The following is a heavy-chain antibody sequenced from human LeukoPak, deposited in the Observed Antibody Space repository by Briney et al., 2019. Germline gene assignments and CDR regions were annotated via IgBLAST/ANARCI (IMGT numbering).Heavy chain of an antibody. CDR2: INPNSGGT. Sequence: APVKVSCKASGYTFTGYYMHWVRQAPGQGLEWMGWINPNSGGTNYAQKFQGRVTMTRDTSISTAYMELSRLRSDDTAVYYCARLSPRPGIAVAGTSSLAFYFDYWGQGTLVTVSS. CDR3: ARLSPRPGIAVAGTSSLAFYFDY. V-gene: IGHV1-2*02. CDR1: GYTFTGYY. J-gene: IGHJ4*02. D-gene: IGHD6-19*01.